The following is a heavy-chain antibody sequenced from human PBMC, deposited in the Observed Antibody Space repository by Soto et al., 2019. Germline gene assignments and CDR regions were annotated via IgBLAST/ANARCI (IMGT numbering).Heavy chain of an antibody. CDR3: AKGRGGSGSRTPRVDF. Sequence: EVQLLESGGGLVQPGGSLRLSCAASGFTFNNYAMTWVRQAPGKGLEWVSAISGGGDTTSYADSVKGRFTVARDGSKNTLYLQMSSLRAEDTAVYYCAKGRGGSGSRTPRVDFWGQGTLGTVSS. J-gene: IGHJ4*02. CDR2: ISGGGDTT. D-gene: IGHD3-10*01. CDR1: GFTFNNYA. V-gene: IGHV3-23*01.